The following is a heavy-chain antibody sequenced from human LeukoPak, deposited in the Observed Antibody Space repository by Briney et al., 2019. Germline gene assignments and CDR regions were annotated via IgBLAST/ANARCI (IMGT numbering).Heavy chain of an antibody. CDR3: ARDPLNYDFWSGYYLDDY. D-gene: IGHD3-3*01. J-gene: IGHJ4*02. V-gene: IGHV3-23*01. Sequence: GGSLRLSCAASGFTFSSYGMSWVRQAPGKGLEWVSAISGSGGSTYYADSVKGRFTISRDNAKNSLYLQMNSLRAEDTAVYYCARDPLNYDFWSGYYLDDYWGQGTLVTVSS. CDR1: GFTFSSYG. CDR2: ISGSGGST.